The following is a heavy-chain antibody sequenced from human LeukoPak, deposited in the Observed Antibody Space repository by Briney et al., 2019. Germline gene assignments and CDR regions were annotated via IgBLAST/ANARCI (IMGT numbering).Heavy chain of an antibody. CDR3: TRDRKEGGWYYGMDV. CDR1: GFTFSSYE. CDR2: ISSGGSTI. J-gene: IGHJ6*04. D-gene: IGHD6-19*01. Sequence: GGSLRLSCASSGFTFSSYEMNWVRQAPGKGLEWVSHISSGGSTIYYEDSVKGRFTISRDNAKNSMYLQMNSLRAEDTAVYYCTRDRKEGGWYYGMDVWGKGTTVTVSS. V-gene: IGHV3-48*03.